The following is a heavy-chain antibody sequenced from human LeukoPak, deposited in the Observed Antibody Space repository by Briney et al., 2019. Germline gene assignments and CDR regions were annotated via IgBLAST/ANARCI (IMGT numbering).Heavy chain of an antibody. V-gene: IGHV4-31*03. J-gene: IGHJ6*02. CDR3: ARARGGTGIDYVAPFKASYYYGMDV. Sequence: SETLSLTCTVSGASINSAGYYWSWIRHHPGKGLEWIGYIYYSGATYYNPSLKSRLSISADTSKNQFFLKLTSVTAADTAVYYCARARGGTGIDYVAPFKASYYYGMDVWGQGTTVTVSS. CDR2: IYYSGAT. D-gene: IGHD4-17*01. CDR1: GASINSAGYY.